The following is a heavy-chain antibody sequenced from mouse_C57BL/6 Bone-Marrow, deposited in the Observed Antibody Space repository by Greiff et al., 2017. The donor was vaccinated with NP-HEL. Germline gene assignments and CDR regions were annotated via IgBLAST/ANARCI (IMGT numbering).Heavy chain of an antibody. Sequence: EVQLVESGGGLVQPGGSLKLSCAASGFTFSDYYMYWVRQTPEKRLEWVAYISNGGGSTYYPDTVKGRFTISRDNAKNTLYLQMSRLKSEDTAMYYCARHSSGYRFAYWGQGTLVTVSA. J-gene: IGHJ3*01. CDR1: GFTFSDYY. D-gene: IGHD3-2*02. CDR2: ISNGGGST. CDR3: ARHSSGYRFAY. V-gene: IGHV5-12*01.